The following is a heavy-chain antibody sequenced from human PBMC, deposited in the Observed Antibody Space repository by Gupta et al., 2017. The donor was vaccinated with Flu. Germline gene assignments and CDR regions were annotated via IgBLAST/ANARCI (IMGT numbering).Heavy chain of an antibody. J-gene: IGHJ4*02. CDR2: IDRRGSSI. Sequence: EVQLVESGGGLVQPGGSLRLSCSASGFTSSSYYMDWVRQATGKGLEWVSYIDRRGSSIYYGDSVKGRFTISRDNAKNSLYLQINSLRAEDTAVYYCARDIGAAASDYWGQGTLVTVSS. D-gene: IGHD3-3*01. CDR3: ARDIGAAASDY. V-gene: IGHV3-48*03. CDR1: GFTSSSYY.